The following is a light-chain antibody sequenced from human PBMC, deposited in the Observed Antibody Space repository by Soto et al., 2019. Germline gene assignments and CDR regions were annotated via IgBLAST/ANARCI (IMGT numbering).Light chain of an antibody. J-gene: IGLJ1*01. CDR3: SSYTGGNPSYV. CDR1: SSDVGGYDY. Sequence: QSALTQPPSASGSPGQSVTISCPGTSSDVGGYDYVSWYQQHPGKAPKLMIYEVTIRPSGVSDRFSGSKSGNTACLTVSGLQAEDEADYYCSSYTGGNPSYVFGTGTKVTVL. CDR2: EVT. V-gene: IGLV2-8*01.